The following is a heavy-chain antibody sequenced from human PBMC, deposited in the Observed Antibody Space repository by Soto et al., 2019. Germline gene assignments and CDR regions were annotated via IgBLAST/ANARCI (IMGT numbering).Heavy chain of an antibody. D-gene: IGHD3-3*01. J-gene: IGHJ5*02. V-gene: IGHV1-3*01. CDR2: INAGNGNT. Sequence: QVQLVQAGAEVKKPGASVKVSCKDSGYTFTSYAMHWLRQAPGQSLEGMGWINAGNGNTKYSQKFQGRVTITRDTSGGTGYMSRSRLRSEGTSVHYCASDSLYVRCLEWLTVGCFDPWGQGTLVTVSS. CDR1: GYTFTSYA. CDR3: ASDSLYVRCLEWLTVGCFDP.